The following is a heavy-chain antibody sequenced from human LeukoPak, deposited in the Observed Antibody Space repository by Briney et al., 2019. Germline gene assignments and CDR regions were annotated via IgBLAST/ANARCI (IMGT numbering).Heavy chain of an antibody. D-gene: IGHD3-9*01. CDR1: GGTFSSYA. CDR2: IIPISGAA. J-gene: IGHJ6*03. V-gene: IGHV1-69*13. CDR3: ARETGTVPFHNVLTGRQDFYYYIDV. Sequence: SVKVSCKASGGTFSSYAISWVRPAPGQGLEWMGGIIPISGAAEYAQKFQGRVTITADEPTTTAYMELTSLTSDDTAVYYCARETGTVPFHNVLTGRQDFYYYIDVWGKGTTVTVSS.